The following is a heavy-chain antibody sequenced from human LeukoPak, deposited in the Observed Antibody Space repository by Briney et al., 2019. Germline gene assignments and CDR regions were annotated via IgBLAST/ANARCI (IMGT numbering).Heavy chain of an antibody. V-gene: IGHV3-23*01. CDR2: ISESGDDT. CDR3: AKQFVDV. D-gene: IGHD5-24*01. J-gene: IGHJ5*02. CDR1: GFTFTNFA. Sequence: GGSLRLSCAASGFTFTNFAKKWVRQAPGKGLEWVSSISESGDDTAYADSVKGRFTISRDNSRNSLYLQMISLRAEDTAVYYCAKQFVDVWGQGTLVTVSS.